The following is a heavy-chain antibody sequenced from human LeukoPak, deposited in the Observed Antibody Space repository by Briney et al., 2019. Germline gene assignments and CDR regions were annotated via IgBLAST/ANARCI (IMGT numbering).Heavy chain of an antibody. CDR1: GFTFSSYW. V-gene: IGHV3-7*01. CDR3: ARVVVTLDDAFDI. J-gene: IGHJ3*02. CDR2: IKQDGSEK. Sequence: GGSLRLSCAASGFTFSSYWMSWVRQAPGKGLEWVANIKQDGSEKYYVDSVKGRFTISRDNAKNSLYLQMNSLRAEDTAVYYCARVVVTLDDAFDIWGQGRMVTVSS. D-gene: IGHD2-21*02.